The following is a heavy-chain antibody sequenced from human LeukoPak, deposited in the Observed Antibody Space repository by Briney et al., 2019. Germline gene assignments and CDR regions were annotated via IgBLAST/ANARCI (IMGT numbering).Heavy chain of an antibody. CDR2: IKSKTDGGTT. V-gene: IGHV3-15*01. CDR3: TTDLMAWLWNLDY. D-gene: IGHD1-1*01. CDR1: GFTVSSNY. Sequence: PGGSLRLSCAASGFTVSSNYMSWVRQAPGKGLEWVGRIKSKTDGGTTDYAAPVKGRFTISRDDSKNTLYLQMNSLKTEDTAVYYCTTDLMAWLWNLDYWGQGTLVTVSS. J-gene: IGHJ4*02.